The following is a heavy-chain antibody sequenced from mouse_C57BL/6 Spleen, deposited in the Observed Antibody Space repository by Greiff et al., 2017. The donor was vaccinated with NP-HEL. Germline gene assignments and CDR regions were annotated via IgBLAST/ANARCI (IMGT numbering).Heavy chain of an antibody. J-gene: IGHJ2*01. CDR3: ARDGSSYGYFDY. D-gene: IGHD1-1*01. CDR2: IDPSDSET. CDR1: GYTFTSYW. V-gene: IGHV1-52*01. Sequence: VQLQQSGAELVRPGSSVKLSCKASGYTFTSYWMHWVKQRPIQGLEWIGNIDPSDSETHYNQKFKDKATLTVDKSSSTAYMQLSSLTSEDSAVYYCARDGSSYGYFDYWGQGTTLTVSS.